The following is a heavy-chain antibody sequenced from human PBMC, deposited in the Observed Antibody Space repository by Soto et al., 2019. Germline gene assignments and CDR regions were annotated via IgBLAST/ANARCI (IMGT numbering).Heavy chain of an antibody. V-gene: IGHV5-51*01. Sequence: GESLKIPWKGSGDSITRYWIGWVRQMPGKGLEWMGIIYRGDSESRYSPSFQGQVTISADKSISTAYLQWSSLKASDTAMYYCAGPIVVVPAATNTGGAAFDIWGQGTMVTVSS. J-gene: IGHJ3*02. D-gene: IGHD2-2*01. CDR3: AGPIVVVPAATNTGGAAFDI. CDR2: IYRGDSES. CDR1: GDSITRYW.